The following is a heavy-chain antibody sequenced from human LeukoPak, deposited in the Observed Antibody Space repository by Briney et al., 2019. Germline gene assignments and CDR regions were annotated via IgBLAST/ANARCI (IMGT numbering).Heavy chain of an antibody. CDR3: VKDRYSSAYCFEN. V-gene: IGHV3-23*01. J-gene: IGHJ4*02. CDR2: ISGSGAST. CDR1: GFVFSNFA. D-gene: IGHD4-11*01. Sequence: GGSLRLSCAASGFVFSNFAMSWVRQAPGRGLEWVSGISGSGASTYFTTSVKGRFSISRDNSNSTLNLQMNSLRVEDTAVYFCVKDRYSSAYCFENWGQGTLVTVSS.